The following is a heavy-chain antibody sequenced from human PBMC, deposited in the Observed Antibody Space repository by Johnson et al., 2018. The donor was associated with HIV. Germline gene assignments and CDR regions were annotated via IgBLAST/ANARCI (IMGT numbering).Heavy chain of an antibody. CDR3: AKERGYSYGRGAFDI. V-gene: IGHV3-23*04. CDR1: AFTFSSYA. CDR2: IRGSGGST. J-gene: IGHJ3*02. D-gene: IGHD5-18*01. Sequence: VQLVESGGGLVQPGGSLRLSCAASAFTFSSYAISWVRQAPGTGLEWVSAIRGSGGSTYYADSVKARFTISRDNSKNTLYLQMNSLGAEDTAVYYCAKERGYSYGRGAFDIWGQGTMVTVSS.